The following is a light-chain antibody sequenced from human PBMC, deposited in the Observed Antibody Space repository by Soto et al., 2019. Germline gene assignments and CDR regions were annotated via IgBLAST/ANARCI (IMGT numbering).Light chain of an antibody. CDR1: SSDVGDYDY. Sequence: ALTQPRSVSWSPGQSVTISCTGTSSDVGDYDYVSWYQQHPGKASKLMIYDVSKRPSGVPDRFSGSKSGNTASLTISGLQAEDEADYYCCSYAGSYTYVFGTGTKVTVL. J-gene: IGLJ1*01. CDR2: DVS. V-gene: IGLV2-11*01. CDR3: CSYAGSYTYV.